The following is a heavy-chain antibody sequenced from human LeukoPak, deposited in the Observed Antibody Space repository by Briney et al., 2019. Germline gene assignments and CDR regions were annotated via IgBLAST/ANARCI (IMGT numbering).Heavy chain of an antibody. CDR1: GDSISSYY. CDR3: ARVPLGGLLAARYFDL. Sequence: SETLSLTFTASGDSISSYYWSWIRQPPGKGLARIWHMFYSAHTNSNPSLTSRVTISGDTFKDQFSLKLTSVTAADTAVYYCARVPLGGLLAARYFDLWGRGTLVTVSS. V-gene: IGHV4-59*01. J-gene: IGHJ2*01. D-gene: IGHD2-8*02. CDR2: MFYSAHT.